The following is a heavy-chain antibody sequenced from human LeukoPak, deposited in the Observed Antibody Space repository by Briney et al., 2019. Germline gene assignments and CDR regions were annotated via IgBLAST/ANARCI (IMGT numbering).Heavy chain of an antibody. CDR3: ARDYYDFWSGNRAFDY. D-gene: IGHD3-3*01. CDR1: GDSVSSNSAA. Sequence: SQTLSLTCAISGDSVSSNSAAWNWIRQSPSRGLEWLGRTYYRSKWYNDYAVSVKSRITINPDTSKNQFSLQLNSVTPEDTAVYYCARDYYDFWSGNRAFDYWGQGTLVTVSS. CDR2: TYYRSKWYN. V-gene: IGHV6-1*01. J-gene: IGHJ4*02.